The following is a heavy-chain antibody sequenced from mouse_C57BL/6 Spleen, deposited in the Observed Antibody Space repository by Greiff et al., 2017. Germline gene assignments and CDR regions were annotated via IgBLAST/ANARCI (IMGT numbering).Heavy chain of an antibody. CDR3: ARWGYYYGSSCYYFDY. CDR1: GYTFTSYW. D-gene: IGHD1-1*01. V-gene: IGHV1-53*01. CDR2: INPSNGGT. Sequence: VQLQQSGTELVKPGASVKLSCKASGYTFTSYWMHWVKQRPGQGLEWIGNINPSNGGTNYNEKFKSKATLTVDKSSSTAYMQLSSLTSEDSAVYYCARWGYYYGSSCYYFDYWGQGTTLTVSS. J-gene: IGHJ2*01.